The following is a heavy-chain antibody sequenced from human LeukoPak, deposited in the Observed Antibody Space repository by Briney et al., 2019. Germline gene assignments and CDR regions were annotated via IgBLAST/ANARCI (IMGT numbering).Heavy chain of an antibody. CDR2: ISGSGGST. CDR3: AKTQPVALGAAAGPHYYYTGRDV. D-gene: IGHD6-13*01. Sequence: GGSLRLSCAASGFTFSSYAMSWVRQAPGKGLEWVSAISGSGGSTYYADSVKGRFTISRDNSKNTLYLQMNSLRAEDTAVYYCAKTQPVALGAAAGPHYYYTGRDVWAKGTRVTVSS. J-gene: IGHJ6*04. V-gene: IGHV3-23*01. CDR1: GFTFSSYA.